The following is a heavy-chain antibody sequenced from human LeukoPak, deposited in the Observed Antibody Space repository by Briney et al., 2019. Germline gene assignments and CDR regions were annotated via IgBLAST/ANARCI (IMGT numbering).Heavy chain of an antibody. D-gene: IGHD3-22*01. Sequence: GESLRLSCAASGFTLTSYAMSWVRQAPGKGLEWVSAIIGSVHSTYYADSVKGRFTISRDNSKNTLYLQMNSLRAEDTAVYYCAKHSYDSSGYYSIDYWGQGTLVTVFS. V-gene: IGHV3-23*01. J-gene: IGHJ4*02. CDR3: AKHSYDSSGYYSIDY. CDR2: IIGSVHST. CDR1: GFTLTSYA.